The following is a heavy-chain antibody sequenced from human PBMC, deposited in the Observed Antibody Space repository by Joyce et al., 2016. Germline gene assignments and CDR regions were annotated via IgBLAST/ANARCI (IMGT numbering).Heavy chain of an antibody. Sequence: EVQLLESGGGLVQPGGSLRLSCAAASFRFSSYAMSWVRQAPGKGLEGVSSINGFGDNKYYADSVRGRFTISRDNSMSTLYLQMNSLRAEDTAFYYCAKGREAAAHYGLDAWGHGTTVTVSS. CDR3: AKGREAAAHYGLDA. D-gene: IGHD6-13*01. CDR1: SFRFSSYA. CDR2: INGFGDNK. V-gene: IGHV3-23*01. J-gene: IGHJ6*02.